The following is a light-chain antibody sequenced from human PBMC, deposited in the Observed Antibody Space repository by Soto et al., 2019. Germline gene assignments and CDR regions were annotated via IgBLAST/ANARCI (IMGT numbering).Light chain of an antibody. CDR3: RTWDRSLSAL. Sequence: QSVLTQPPSVSAAPGQQVTISCSGSSSNIGNNYVSWYQQLPGTAPKLLIYDNNKRPSGIPDRFSGSKSGTSATLGITGLQTGDEADYYCRTWDRSLSALFGGGTKLTVL. CDR2: DNN. J-gene: IGLJ2*01. V-gene: IGLV1-51*01. CDR1: SSNIGNNY.